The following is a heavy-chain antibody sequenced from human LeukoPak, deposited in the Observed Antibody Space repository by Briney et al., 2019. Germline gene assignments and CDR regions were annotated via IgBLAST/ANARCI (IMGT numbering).Heavy chain of an antibody. CDR2: IYYSGRH. V-gene: IGHV4-59*11. CDR3: ARVDYSSSWYPTVQYYYYYMDV. CDR1: GGLNSSQF. Sequence: KTSEPLPHLCCVSGGLNSSQFWRWLRQPTGKGLEWIGYIYYSGRHNSNHSLKSRVTISVDTSKNQFSLKLSSVTAADTAVYYCARVDYSSSWYPTVQYYYYYMDVWGKGTTVTVSS. J-gene: IGHJ6*03. D-gene: IGHD6-13*01.